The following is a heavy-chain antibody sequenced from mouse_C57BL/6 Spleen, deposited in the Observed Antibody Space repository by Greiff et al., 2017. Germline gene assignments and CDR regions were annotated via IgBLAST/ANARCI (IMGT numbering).Heavy chain of an antibody. V-gene: IGHV1-50*01. Sequence: QVHVKQSGAELVKPGASVKLSCKASGYTFTSYWMQWVKQRPGQGLEWIGEIDPSDSYTNYNQKFKGKATLTVDTSSSTAYMQLSSLTSEDSAVYYCARGSNRYFDYWGQGTTLTVSS. CDR1: GYTFTSYW. J-gene: IGHJ2*01. CDR2: IDPSDSYT. CDR3: ARGSNRYFDY. D-gene: IGHD4-1*01.